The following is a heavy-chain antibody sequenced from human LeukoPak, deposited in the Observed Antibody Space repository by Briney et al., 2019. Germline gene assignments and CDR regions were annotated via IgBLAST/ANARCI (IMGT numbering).Heavy chain of an antibody. CDR3: ARLPTFYDSSGFDY. D-gene: IGHD3-22*01. CDR1: GGSFSGYY. CDR2: INHNGST. Sequence: SETLSLTCAVYGGSFSGYYWSWIRQPPGKGLEWIGEINHNGSTNYNPSLKSRVTISVDTSKNQFSLKLSSVTAADTAVYYCARLPTFYDSSGFDYWGQGTLVTVSS. J-gene: IGHJ4*02. V-gene: IGHV4-34*01.